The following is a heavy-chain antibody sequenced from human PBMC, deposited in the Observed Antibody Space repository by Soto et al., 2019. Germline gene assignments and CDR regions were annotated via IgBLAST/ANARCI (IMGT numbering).Heavy chain of an antibody. CDR2: IIPIFGTA. D-gene: IGHD2-8*01. J-gene: IGHJ4*02. CDR3: ARPAGYCTNGVCYTLDY. V-gene: IGHV1-69*13. CDR1: GGTFSSYS. Sequence: SVNVSCKASGGTFSSYSIRWVRQAPGHGLEWMGGIIPIFGTANYAQQFQGRVTITANESTSTAYMQLGSLRSEGTAGHYCARPAGYCTNGVCYTLDYWGQGTLVPLSP.